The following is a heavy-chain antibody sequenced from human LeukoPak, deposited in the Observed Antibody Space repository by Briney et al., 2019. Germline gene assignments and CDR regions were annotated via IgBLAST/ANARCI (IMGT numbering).Heavy chain of an antibody. Sequence: SETLSLTCTVSGASITGGSYYWTWIRQPAGKGLEWIGRIYTSGITTYNPSLKSRVTISLDMSKNQISLNLNSVTAADTAVYYCAKDRGGYGYSSLSIWFDPWGQGTLVTVSS. CDR2: IYTSGIT. V-gene: IGHV4-61*02. CDR1: GASITGGSYY. D-gene: IGHD5-18*01. CDR3: AKDRGGYGYSSLSIWFDP. J-gene: IGHJ5*02.